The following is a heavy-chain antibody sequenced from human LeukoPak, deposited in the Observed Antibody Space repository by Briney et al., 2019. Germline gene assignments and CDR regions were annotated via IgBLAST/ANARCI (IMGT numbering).Heavy chain of an antibody. CDR3: ARDSGYYGFDI. CDR2: INSDGSGT. V-gene: IGHV3-74*01. CDR1: GFTFSSYW. J-gene: IGHJ3*02. Sequence: GGSLRLSCAASGFTFSSYWMHWVRQAPGKGLVWVSRINSDGSGTSYADSVKGRFTISRDNAKNTLYLQMNSLRAEDTAVYYCARDSGYYGFDIWGQGTMVTVSS. D-gene: IGHD3-22*01.